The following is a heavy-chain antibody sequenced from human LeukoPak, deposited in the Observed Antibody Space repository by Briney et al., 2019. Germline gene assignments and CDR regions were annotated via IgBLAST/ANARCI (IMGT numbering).Heavy chain of an antibody. D-gene: IGHD3/OR15-3a*01. Sequence: PGGSLRLSCAASGFTFSSYVMSWVRQAPGKGLEWVSAISGSGGSTYYADSVKGRFTISRDNSRNTVDLQMNSLTAEDTAVYYCARDLKYEGTGLVHWGQGTLVTVSS. CDR2: ISGSGGST. J-gene: IGHJ4*02. CDR1: GFTFSSYV. CDR3: ARDLKYEGTGLVH. V-gene: IGHV3-23*01.